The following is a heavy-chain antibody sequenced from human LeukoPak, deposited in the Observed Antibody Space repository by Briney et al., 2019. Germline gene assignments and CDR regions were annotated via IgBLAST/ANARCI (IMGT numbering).Heavy chain of an antibody. V-gene: IGHV1-2*02. CDR1: GYTFTGYY. Sequence: ASVKVSCKASGYTFTGYYMHWVRQAPGQGLEWMGWINPNSGGTNYAQKFQGRVTMTRDTSISTAYMELSGLRSDDSAVYYCARSYYYDTSGSYSVDFWGQGTLVTVSS. J-gene: IGHJ4*02. CDR2: INPNSGGT. D-gene: IGHD3-22*01. CDR3: ARSYYYDTSGSYSVDF.